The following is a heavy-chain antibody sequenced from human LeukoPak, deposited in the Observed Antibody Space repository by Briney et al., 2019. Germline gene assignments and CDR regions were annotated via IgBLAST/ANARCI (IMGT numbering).Heavy chain of an antibody. CDR2: ISAYNGNT. V-gene: IGHV1-18*01. J-gene: IGHJ6*03. D-gene: IGHD2-2*01. Sequence: ASVKVSCKASGYTFTSYGISWVRQAPGQGLEWMGWISAYNGNTNYAQKLQGRVTMTTDTSTSTAYMELRSLRSDDTAVYYCARDIVVVPAALGYMDVWGKGTTVTVSS. CDR3: ARDIVVVPAALGYMDV. CDR1: GYTFTSYG.